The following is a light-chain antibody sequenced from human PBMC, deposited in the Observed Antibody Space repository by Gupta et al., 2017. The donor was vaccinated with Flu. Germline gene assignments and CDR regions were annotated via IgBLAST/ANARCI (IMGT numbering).Light chain of an antibody. CDR1: SSDIGSYNS. Sequence: QSALTQPPSVSGSPGQSVTISCTGTSSDIGSYNSVSWYQQAPGTAPKLMIYEVSNRPSGVPDRFSGSKSGNTASLTISGLQAEDEADYYCSLYTSINTLYVFGTGTKVTVL. V-gene: IGLV2-18*01. CDR3: SLYTSINTLYV. CDR2: EVS. J-gene: IGLJ1*01.